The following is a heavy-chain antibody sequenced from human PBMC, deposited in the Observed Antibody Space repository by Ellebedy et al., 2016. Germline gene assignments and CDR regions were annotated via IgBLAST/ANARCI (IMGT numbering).Heavy chain of an antibody. CDR3: AKDRYYYDSSALGHFDY. D-gene: IGHD3-22*01. Sequence: GGSLRLXCAASGFTFSSYGMHWVRQAPGKGLEWVAVIWYDGSKKYYADSVKGRFTISRDNSKNTLYLQMNSLRAEDTAVYYCAKDRYYYDSSALGHFDYWGQGTLVTVSS. V-gene: IGHV3-30*02. J-gene: IGHJ4*02. CDR1: GFTFSSYG. CDR2: IWYDGSKK.